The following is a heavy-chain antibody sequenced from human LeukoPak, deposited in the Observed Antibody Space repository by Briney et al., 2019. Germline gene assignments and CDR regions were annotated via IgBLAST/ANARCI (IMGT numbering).Heavy chain of an antibody. CDR2: IYYSGST. J-gene: IGHJ5*02. Sequence: SESLSLTCTVSGGSISSSSYYWGWIRQPPGKRLEWNGSIYYSGSTHYTPSLKSRVTITVDTSTNQFSRELSSVTAADTAVYYCASLTEHSSSYNWFDPWGQGTLVTVST. V-gene: IGHV4-39*01. CDR3: ASLTEHSSSYNWFDP. D-gene: IGHD6-6*01. CDR1: GGSISSSSYY.